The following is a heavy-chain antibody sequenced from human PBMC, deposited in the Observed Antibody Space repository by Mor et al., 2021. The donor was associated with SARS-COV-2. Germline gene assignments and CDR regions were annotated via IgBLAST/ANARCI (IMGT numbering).Heavy chain of an antibody. CDR2: ISSSSSTI. J-gene: IGHJ6*02. V-gene: IGHV3-48*01. CDR3: ATPAGGDPPFYFVMDV. Sequence: WVSYISSSSSTIYYADSVKGRFTISRDNAKNTLYLQMNSLRAEDTDVYYGATPAGGDPPFYFVMDVWGQGSTVTVSS. D-gene: IGHD2-21*02.